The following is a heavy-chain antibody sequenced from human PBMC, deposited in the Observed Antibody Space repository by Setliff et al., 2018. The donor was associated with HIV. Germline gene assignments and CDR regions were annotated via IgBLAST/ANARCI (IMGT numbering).Heavy chain of an antibody. CDR2: INHSGST. CDR1: GGSFSGYY. Sequence: SETLSLTCAVYGGSFSGYYWSWIRQPPGKGLEWIGEINHSGSTNYNPSLKSRVTISVDTSRNQFSLKLSSVTAADTAVYYCARGHCSGTNCYGVDYYGMDVWGQGTTVTVSS. CDR3: ARGHCSGTNCYGVDYYGMDV. D-gene: IGHD2-2*01. V-gene: IGHV4-34*01. J-gene: IGHJ6*02.